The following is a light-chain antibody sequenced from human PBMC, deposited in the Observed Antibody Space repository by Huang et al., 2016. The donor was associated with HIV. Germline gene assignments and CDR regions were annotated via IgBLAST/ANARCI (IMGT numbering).Light chain of an antibody. CDR2: EAS. J-gene: IGKJ1*01. V-gene: IGKV1-5*03. CDR3: QQYNSFPWT. CDR1: QSISTW. Sequence: DIQMTQSSSTLSASVGDRVTIASRASQSISTWLAWYQQKPGRAPKLFIYEASTLESGVPSRFSGGGSGTDFTLTISSLQPDDFATYYCQQYNSFPWTFGQGTKVEV.